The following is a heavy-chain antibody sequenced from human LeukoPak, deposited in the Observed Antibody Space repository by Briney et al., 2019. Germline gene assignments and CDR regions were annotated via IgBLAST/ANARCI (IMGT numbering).Heavy chain of an antibody. V-gene: IGHV1-18*01. D-gene: IGHD3-10*01. Sequence: ASVKVSCKASGYTFTSYGISWVRQAPGQGLEWMGWISAYNGNTNYAQKLQGRVTMTTDTSTSTAYMELRSLRSDDTAVYYCARAGPYYYGSGSRHVRGAFDIWGQGTMVTVSS. CDR2: ISAYNGNT. J-gene: IGHJ3*02. CDR3: ARAGPYYYGSGSRHVRGAFDI. CDR1: GYTFTSYG.